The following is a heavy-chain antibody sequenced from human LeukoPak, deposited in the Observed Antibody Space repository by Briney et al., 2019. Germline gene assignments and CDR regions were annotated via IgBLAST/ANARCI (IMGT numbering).Heavy chain of an antibody. J-gene: IGHJ4*02. CDR3: AKGNSGYSGSYSDD. CDR2: TSASGGSS. V-gene: IGHV3-23*01. CDR1: GFTFSSYA. D-gene: IGHD1-26*01. Sequence: PGGSLRLSCAASGFTFSSYAMSWVRQAPGKGLEWVSATSASGGSSYYADSVKGRFTISRDNSKSTLYLQMNSLRAEDTAVYYCAKGNSGYSGSYSDDWGQGTLVTVSS.